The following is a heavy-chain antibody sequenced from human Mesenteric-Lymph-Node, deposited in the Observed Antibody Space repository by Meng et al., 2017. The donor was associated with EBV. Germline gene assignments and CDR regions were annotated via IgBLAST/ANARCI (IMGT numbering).Heavy chain of an antibody. CDR1: GGSVKGEY. CDR3: ARIYYIRGTYRKHSFDF. J-gene: IGHJ4*02. D-gene: IGHD3-16*02. V-gene: IGHV4-34*01. CDR2: STYSGIA. Sequence: QGMLTPWGLGQLSPSETLSLTCVVFGGSVKGEYWSCIRLAPGQGLEGIGESTYSGIANYNPSLKRRFSIWVVTLKKEPSLRLISVTATDTAASYCARIYYIRGTYRKHSFDFWAQGTLVTVSS.